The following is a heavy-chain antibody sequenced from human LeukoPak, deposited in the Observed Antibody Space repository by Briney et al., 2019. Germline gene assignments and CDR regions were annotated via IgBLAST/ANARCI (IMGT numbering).Heavy chain of an antibody. V-gene: IGHV4-39*07. D-gene: IGHD3-16*01. Sequence: PSETLSLTCSVSGDSIRNSRFYWAWIRQSPGKGLEWIGSIYYSGSTSYNPSLTSRVTISLDASQNQFSLKVTSMTAADTAVYYCARHHQTYVWGTTFDYWGQGTLVTVSS. CDR1: GDSIRNSRFY. CDR2: IYYSGST. J-gene: IGHJ4*02. CDR3: ARHHQTYVWGTTFDY.